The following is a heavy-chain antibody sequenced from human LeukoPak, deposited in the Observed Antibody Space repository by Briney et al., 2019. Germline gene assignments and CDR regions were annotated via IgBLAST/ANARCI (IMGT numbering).Heavy chain of an antibody. CDR2: IKQDGSEK. J-gene: IGHJ4*02. Sequence: GGSLRLSCVASGFTFSSRDWMTWVRQAPGKGLEWVANIKQDGSEKNYVDSVKGRFTVSRDNSKNMLYLQMNSLRAEDTAVYYCAKDQLNRFCSAGSCSTTPDYWGQGTLVTVSS. CDR3: AKDQLNRFCSAGSCSTTPDY. V-gene: IGHV3-7*03. CDR1: GFTFSSRDW. D-gene: IGHD2-15*01.